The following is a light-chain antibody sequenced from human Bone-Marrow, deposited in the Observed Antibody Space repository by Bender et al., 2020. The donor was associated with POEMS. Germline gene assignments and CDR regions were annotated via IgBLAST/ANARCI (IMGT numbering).Light chain of an antibody. J-gene: IGLJ3*02. CDR1: TIENKN. CDR2: RDT. CDR3: QVWHSSTVV. Sequence: SYELTQPLSVSVALGQTARITCGGHTIENKNVHWYQRKPGQAPVLVIYRDTNRPSGIPERFSGSNSGNTATLTISRAQAGDEADYYCQVWHSSTVVFGGGTKLTVL. V-gene: IGLV3-9*01.